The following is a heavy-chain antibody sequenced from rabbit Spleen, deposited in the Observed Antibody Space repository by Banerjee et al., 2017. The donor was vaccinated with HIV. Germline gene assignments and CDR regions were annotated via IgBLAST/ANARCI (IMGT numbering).Heavy chain of an antibody. J-gene: IGHJ4*01. D-gene: IGHD4-1*01. CDR1: GFDFRRYY. Sequence: QLEESGGGLVKPEGSLTLTCKASGFDFRRYYLSWVRQAPGKGLEWIGIIDVGEGNTDYASWVNGRFTISSDNAQNTVDLQINSLTAADTATYFCARDYNSGWDLWGPGTLVTVS. V-gene: IGHV1S7*01. CDR3: ARDYNSGWDL. CDR2: IDVGEGNT.